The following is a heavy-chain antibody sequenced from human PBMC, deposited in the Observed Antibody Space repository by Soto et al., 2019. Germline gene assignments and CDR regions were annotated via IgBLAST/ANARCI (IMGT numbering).Heavy chain of an antibody. D-gene: IGHD3-10*01. J-gene: IGHJ4*02. CDR1: GFTFSSYA. CDR3: ARDLGVTMVRGVMAY. Sequence: GGSLRLSCAASGFTFSSYAMHWVRQAPGKGLEWVAVISYDGSNKYYADSVKGRFTISRDNSKNTLYLQMNSLRAEDTAVYYCARDLGVTMVRGVMAYWGQGTLVTVSS. CDR2: ISYDGSNK. V-gene: IGHV3-30-3*01.